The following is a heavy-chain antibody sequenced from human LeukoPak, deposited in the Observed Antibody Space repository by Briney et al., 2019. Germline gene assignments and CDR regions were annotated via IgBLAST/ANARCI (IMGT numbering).Heavy chain of an antibody. CDR1: GYSISSGYY. J-gene: IGHJ4*02. V-gene: IGHV4-38-2*02. Sequence: SETLSLTCTVSGYSISSGYYWGWIRQPPGKGLEWIGSIYHSGSTYYNPSLKSRVTISVDTSKNQFSLKLSSVTAADTAVYYCARDSPGGPLSLYYFDYWGQGTLVTVSS. CDR2: IYHSGST. D-gene: IGHD6-25*01. CDR3: ARDSPGGPLSLYYFDY.